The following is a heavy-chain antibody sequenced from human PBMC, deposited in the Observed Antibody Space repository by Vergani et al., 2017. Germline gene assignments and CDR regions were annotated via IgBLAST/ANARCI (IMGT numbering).Heavy chain of an antibody. CDR2: IIPIFGTA. CDR1: GGTFSSYA. J-gene: IGHJ3*02. Sequence: QVQLVQSGAEVKKPGSSVKVSCKASGGTFSSYAISWVRQAPGQGLEWMGGIIPIFGTANYAQKFQGRVTITADESTSTAYMELSSLRSEDTAVYYCARERCSGGSWYSFRVGAFDIWGQGTMVTVSS. D-gene: IGHD2-15*01. V-gene: IGHV1-69*12. CDR3: ARERCSGGSWYSFRVGAFDI.